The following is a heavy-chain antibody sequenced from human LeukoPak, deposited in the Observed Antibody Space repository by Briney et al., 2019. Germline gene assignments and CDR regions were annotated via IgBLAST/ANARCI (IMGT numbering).Heavy chain of an antibody. V-gene: IGHV3-23*01. J-gene: IGHJ4*02. CDR3: AKMGVVAARPGTFDY. CDR1: GFTFNNYA. Sequence: GGSLRLSCAASGFTFNNYAMSWVRQAPGKGLEWVSVISGSGGTTYYADSVKGRFTISRDSSKNTLYLQMNSLRAEDTAVYYCAKMGVVAARPGTFDYWGQGTLVTVSS. CDR2: ISGSGGTT. D-gene: IGHD6-6*01.